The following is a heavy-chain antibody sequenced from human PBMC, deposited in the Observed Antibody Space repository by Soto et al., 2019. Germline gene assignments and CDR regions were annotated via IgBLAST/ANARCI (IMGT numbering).Heavy chain of an antibody. V-gene: IGHV3-23*01. Sequence: PGGSLRLSCAASGFTFSSYAMSWVRQAPGKGLEWVSAISGSGGSTYYADSVKGRFTISRDNSKNTLYLQMNSLRAEDTAVYYCAKEENYYDSSVYYPRLFDYWGQGTLVTVSS. CDR3: AKEENYYDSSVYYPRLFDY. CDR1: GFTFSSYA. D-gene: IGHD3-22*01. CDR2: ISGSGGST. J-gene: IGHJ4*02.